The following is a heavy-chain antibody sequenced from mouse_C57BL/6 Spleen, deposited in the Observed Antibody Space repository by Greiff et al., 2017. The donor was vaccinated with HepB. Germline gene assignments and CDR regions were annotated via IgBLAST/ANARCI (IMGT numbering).Heavy chain of an antibody. Sequence: EVQLQQSGPELVKPGASVKIPCKASGYTFTDYNMDWVQQSHGKSLEWIGDINPNNGGTIYNQKFKGTATLTVDKSSSTAYMELRSLTSEDTAVYYCARGGTNGNYYFDYWGQGTTLTVSS. CDR1: GYTFTDYN. J-gene: IGHJ2*01. D-gene: IGHD2-1*01. CDR2: INPNNGGT. CDR3: ARGGTNGNYYFDY. V-gene: IGHV1-18*01.